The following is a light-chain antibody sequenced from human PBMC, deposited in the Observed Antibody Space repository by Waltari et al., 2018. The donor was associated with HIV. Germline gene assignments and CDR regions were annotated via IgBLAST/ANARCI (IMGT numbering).Light chain of an antibody. Sequence: QSVFTQPPSVSAAPGPKVTISCSGRSSNIGNDYVSWYQQLPRTAPKLLIYENNKRPSGIPDRSSGSKSGTSATLGSTGLQTGDEADYYCGTWDSSLSAYVFGTGTKVTVL. CDR3: GTWDSSLSAYV. CDR2: ENN. J-gene: IGLJ1*01. V-gene: IGLV1-51*02. CDR1: SSNIGNDY.